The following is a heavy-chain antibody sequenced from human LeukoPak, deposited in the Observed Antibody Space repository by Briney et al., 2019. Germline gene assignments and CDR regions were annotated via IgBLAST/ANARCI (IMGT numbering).Heavy chain of an antibody. CDR1: GFTVSSNY. CDR3: ARAIAAAGPYGMDV. Sequence: GGSLRLSCAASGFTVSSNYMSWVRQAPGKGLEWVSVIYSGGSTYYADSVKGRFTISRDNPKNTLYLQMNSLRAEDTAVYYCARAIAAAGPYGMDVWGQGTTVTVSS. D-gene: IGHD6-13*01. J-gene: IGHJ6*02. V-gene: IGHV3-66*01. CDR2: IYSGGST.